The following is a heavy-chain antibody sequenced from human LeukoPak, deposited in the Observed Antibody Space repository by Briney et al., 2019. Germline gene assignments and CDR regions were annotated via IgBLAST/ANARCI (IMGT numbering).Heavy chain of an antibody. CDR1: GFTFSSYW. D-gene: IGHD3-3*01. CDR3: ARGYDFWSGYGAFDI. CDR2: IKQDGSEK. V-gene: IGHV3-7*01. J-gene: IGHJ3*02. Sequence: GGSLRLPCAASGFTFSSYWMSWVRQAPGKGLEWVANIKQDGSEKYYVDPVKGRFTISRDNAKNSLYLQMNSLRAEDTAVYYCARGYDFWSGYGAFDIWGQGTMVTVSS.